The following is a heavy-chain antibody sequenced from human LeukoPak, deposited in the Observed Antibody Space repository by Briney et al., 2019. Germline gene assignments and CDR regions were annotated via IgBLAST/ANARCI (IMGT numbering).Heavy chain of an antibody. CDR1: GYTFTSYG. D-gene: IGHD3-9*01. CDR3: ARGGRRERSYYDILTETRRKESTQIKDAFDI. Sequence: GASVKVSCKASGYTFTSYGISWVRQAPGQGLEWMGWTSAYNGNTNYAQKLQGRVAMTTDTSTSTAYMELRSLRSDDTAVYYCARGGRRERSYYDILTETRRKESTQIKDAFDIWGQGTMVTVSS. CDR2: TSAYNGNT. V-gene: IGHV1-18*01. J-gene: IGHJ3*02.